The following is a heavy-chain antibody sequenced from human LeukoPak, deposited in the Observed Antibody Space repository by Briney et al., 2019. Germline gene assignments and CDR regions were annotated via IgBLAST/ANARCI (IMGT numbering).Heavy chain of an antibody. J-gene: IGHJ5*02. D-gene: IGHD6-13*01. Sequence: GGSLTLSCAASGFTFSSFGMHWVRQAPAKGLEWVTFIRYDGSDKYYADSVKGRFTISRDNSKNTLYLQMNSLTTEDTAVYYCAKYISAAGEVWFDPWGQGTLVTVSS. V-gene: IGHV3-30*02. CDR1: GFTFSSFG. CDR3: AKYISAAGEVWFDP. CDR2: IRYDGSDK.